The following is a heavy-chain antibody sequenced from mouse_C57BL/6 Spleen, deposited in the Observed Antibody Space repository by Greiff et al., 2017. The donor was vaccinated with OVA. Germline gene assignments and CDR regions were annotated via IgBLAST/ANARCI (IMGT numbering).Heavy chain of an antibody. J-gene: IGHJ1*03. CDR1: GFTFSDYY. CDR2: INYDGSST. Sequence: EVMLVESEGGLVQPGSSMKLSCTASGFTFSDYYMAWVRQVPEKGLEWVANINYDGSSTYYLDSLKSRFIISRDNAKNILYLQMSSLKSEDTATYYCARDREDLHWYFDVWGTGTTVTVSS. V-gene: IGHV5-16*01. CDR3: ARDREDLHWYFDV.